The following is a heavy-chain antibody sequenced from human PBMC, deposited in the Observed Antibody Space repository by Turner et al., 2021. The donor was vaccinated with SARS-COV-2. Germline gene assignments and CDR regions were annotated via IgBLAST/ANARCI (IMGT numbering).Heavy chain of an antibody. D-gene: IGHD3-10*01. Sequence: QLQLQESGPGMVKPSETLSLTCTVSGGSISRSSYYWGRLFQPPGMVLVWLGSIYNSGCTIYYTSLMSRFTISVDTSKNQFSLMLSSVTAADTAVYYCARRPLVYYGSGSYDHYGMDVWGQGTTVTVSS. CDR1: GGSISRSSYY. CDR3: ARRPLVYYGSGSYDHYGMDV. CDR2: IYNSGCT. V-gene: IGHV4-39*01. J-gene: IGHJ6*02.